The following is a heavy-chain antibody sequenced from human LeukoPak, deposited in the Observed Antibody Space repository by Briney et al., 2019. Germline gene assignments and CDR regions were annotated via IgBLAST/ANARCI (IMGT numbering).Heavy chain of an antibody. CDR2: IIPIFGTA. V-gene: IGHV1-69*13. CDR1: GGTFSSYA. CDR3: ATPGQYYDFWCGYSAFDY. D-gene: IGHD3-3*01. J-gene: IGHJ4*02. Sequence: GASVKVSCKASGGTFSSYAISWVRQAPGQGLEWMGGIIPIFGTANYAQKFQGRVTITADESTSTAYMELSSLRSEDTAVYYCATPGQYYDFWCGYSAFDYWGQGTLVTVSS.